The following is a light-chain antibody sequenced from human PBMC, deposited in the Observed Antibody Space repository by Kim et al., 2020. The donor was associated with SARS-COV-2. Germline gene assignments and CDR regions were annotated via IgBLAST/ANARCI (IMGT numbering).Light chain of an antibody. Sequence: VLQGQRCGITEFGDKLGDKVVCGDQQKPGQSPVLVIDQDSKRPTGIPERFSGSNSGNTANMTISGTQAMDEADYYCQAWDSSTAVFGGGTQLTVL. CDR1: KLGDKV. V-gene: IGLV3-1*01. CDR3: QAWDSSTAV. CDR2: QDS. J-gene: IGLJ3*02.